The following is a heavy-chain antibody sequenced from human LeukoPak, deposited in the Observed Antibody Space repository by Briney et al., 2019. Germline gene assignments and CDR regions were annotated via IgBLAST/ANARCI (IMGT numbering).Heavy chain of an antibody. J-gene: IGHJ4*02. CDR3: ARSGNIPNFDY. V-gene: IGHV4-59*01. CDR1: GGSISSYY. Sequence: PSETLSLTCTVSGGSISSYYWSWIRQPPGNGLEWIGYIYYSGSTNYNPSLRSRVTISIDASKNQFSLKLSSLTAADTAVYYCARSGNIPNFDYWSQGTLVTVSS. CDR2: IYYSGST. D-gene: IGHD2-2*02.